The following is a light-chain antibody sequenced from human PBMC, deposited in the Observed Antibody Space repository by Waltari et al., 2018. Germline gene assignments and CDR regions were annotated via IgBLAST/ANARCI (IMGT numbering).Light chain of an antibody. Sequence: EIVLTQSPGTLSLPPGERATLSCRASQRVSRTLAWYQQKPGQAPRLLIFGASHRATGIPDRFSGSGSGTDFSLIITRLEPEDSAMYYCQHYVRLPATFGQGTKVEIK. J-gene: IGKJ1*01. CDR1: QRVSRT. CDR3: QHYVRLPAT. CDR2: GAS. V-gene: IGKV3-20*01.